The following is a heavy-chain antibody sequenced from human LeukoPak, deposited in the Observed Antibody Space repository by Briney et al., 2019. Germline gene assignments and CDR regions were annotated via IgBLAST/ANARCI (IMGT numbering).Heavy chain of an antibody. V-gene: IGHV4-30-4*08. CDR1: GGSISSGDYY. CDR2: IYYSGST. J-gene: IGHJ3*02. Sequence: SETLSLTCTVSGGSISSGDYYWSWIRQPPGKGLEWIGYIYYSGSTYYNPSLKSRVTISVDTSKNQFSLKLSSVTAADTAVYNCARNRYSSSWYEAFDIWGQGTMVTVSS. CDR3: ARNRYSSSWYEAFDI. D-gene: IGHD6-13*01.